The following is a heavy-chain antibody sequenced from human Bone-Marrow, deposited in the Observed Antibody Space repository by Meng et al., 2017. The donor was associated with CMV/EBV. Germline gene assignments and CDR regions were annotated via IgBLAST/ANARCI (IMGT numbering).Heavy chain of an antibody. CDR3: ARDEWLRLRYFDF. Sequence: ASVKVSCKASGYTFTSYDMHWVRQAPGQGLEWMGIINPSGGSTSYAQKFQGRVTMTRDTSTSTVYMELSSLRSGDTAVYYCARDEWLRLRYFDFWGQGNLVTVSS. CDR2: INPSGGST. CDR1: GYTFTSYD. J-gene: IGHJ4*02. D-gene: IGHD5-12*01. V-gene: IGHV1-46*01.